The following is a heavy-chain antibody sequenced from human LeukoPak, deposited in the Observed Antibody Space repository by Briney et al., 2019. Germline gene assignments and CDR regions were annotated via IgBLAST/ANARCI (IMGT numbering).Heavy chain of an antibody. CDR3: TTRGGSFSIFDY. CDR1: GFTFSDAW. J-gene: IGHJ4*02. V-gene: IGHV3-15*01. D-gene: IGHD1-26*01. CDR2: IKSKTDGGTT. Sequence: GGSLRLSCAASGFTFSDAWMSWVRQAPGKGLEWVGPIKSKTDGGTTDYAAPVKGRFTISRDDSKNTLYLQMNSLKTEDTAVYYCTTRGGSFSIFDYWGQGTLVTVSS.